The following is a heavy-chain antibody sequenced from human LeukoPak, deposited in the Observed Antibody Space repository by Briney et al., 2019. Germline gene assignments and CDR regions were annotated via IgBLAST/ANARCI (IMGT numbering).Heavy chain of an antibody. V-gene: IGHV4-39*01. D-gene: IGHD2-15*01. Sequence: SETLSLTCTVSGGSISSSSYYWGWIRQPPGKGLEWIGSIYYSGSTYYNPSLKSRVTISVDTSKNQFSLKLSSVTAADTAVYYCARRGLAHAPLAFDIWGQGTMVTVSS. CDR2: IYYSGST. CDR1: GGSISSSSYY. J-gene: IGHJ3*02. CDR3: ARRGLAHAPLAFDI.